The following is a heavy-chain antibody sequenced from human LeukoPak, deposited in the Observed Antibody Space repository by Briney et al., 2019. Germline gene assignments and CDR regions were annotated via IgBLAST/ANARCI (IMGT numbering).Heavy chain of an antibody. D-gene: IGHD3-10*01. CDR3: ARDHVLLWFGEKGYYFDY. CDR2: IKEDGSAK. CDR1: GFTFSNYW. J-gene: IGHJ4*02. Sequence: GGSLRLSCAASGFTFSNYWMSWVRQAPGKGLEWVANIKEDGSAKYYVDSVKGRFTISRDNAKNSLYLQMNSLRAEDTAVYYCARDHVLLWFGEKGYYFDYWGQGTLVTVSS. V-gene: IGHV3-7*01.